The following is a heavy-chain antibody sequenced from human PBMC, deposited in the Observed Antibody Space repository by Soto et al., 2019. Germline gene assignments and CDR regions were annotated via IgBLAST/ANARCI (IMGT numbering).Heavy chain of an antibody. J-gene: IGHJ4*02. Sequence: SGPTLVNPTHTLTLTCNVSGFSLSTSGVGVAWIRQPPGKTLEWLALIYWNDDERYSPSLRDRLTITKDTSNNQVVLTMTDKYPVDTATYYCAHRRIGNYFFWGGYYPVFGYWGQGTSVRV. D-gene: IGHD3-3*01. CDR3: AHRRIGNYFFWGGYYPVFGY. V-gene: IGHV2-5*01. CDR2: IYWNDDE. CDR1: GFSLSTSGVG.